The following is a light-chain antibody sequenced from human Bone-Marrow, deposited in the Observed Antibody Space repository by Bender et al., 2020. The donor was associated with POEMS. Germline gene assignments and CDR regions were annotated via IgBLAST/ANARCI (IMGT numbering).Light chain of an antibody. CDR2: KDN. CDR3: QTWDSSAAAVV. J-gene: IGLJ2*01. Sequence: YQQKPGQSPVLVIYKDNKRPSGIPERVSGSNSGNTATLTISGTQAMDEADYYCQTWDSSAAAVVFGGGTKLTVL. V-gene: IGLV3-1*01.